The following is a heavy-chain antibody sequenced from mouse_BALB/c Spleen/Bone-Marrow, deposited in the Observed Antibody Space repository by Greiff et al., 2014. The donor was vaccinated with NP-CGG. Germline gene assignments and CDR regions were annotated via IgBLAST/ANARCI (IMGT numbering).Heavy chain of an antibody. Sequence: DVKLQESGPDLVKPGASVKMSCKASGYTFTAYYMKWVKQSHGESLEWIGDINPNNGDTFYNQKFKGKATLTVDKSSSTAYMQLNSLTSEDSAVYYCARGLTGTNWGQGTTLTVSS. CDR3: ARGLTGTN. CDR1: GYTFTAYY. J-gene: IGHJ2*01. D-gene: IGHD4-1*01. V-gene: IGHV1-26*01. CDR2: INPNNGDT.